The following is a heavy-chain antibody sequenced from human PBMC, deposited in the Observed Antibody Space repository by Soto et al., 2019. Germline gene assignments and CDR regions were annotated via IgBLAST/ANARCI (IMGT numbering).Heavy chain of an antibody. CDR3: TTDGIAAAGPSRGWFDP. V-gene: IGHV3-15*07. D-gene: IGHD6-13*01. CDR2: IKSKTDGGTT. Sequence: GGSLRLSCAASGFTFSNAWMNWVRQAPGKGLEWVGRIKSKTDGGTTDYAAPVKGRFTISRDDSKNTLYLQMNSLKTEDTAVYYCTTDGIAAAGPSRGWFDPWGQGTLVTVSS. J-gene: IGHJ5*02. CDR1: GFTFSNAW.